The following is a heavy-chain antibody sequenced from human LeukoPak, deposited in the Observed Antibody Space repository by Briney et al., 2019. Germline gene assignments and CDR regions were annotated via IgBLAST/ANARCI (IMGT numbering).Heavy chain of an antibody. V-gene: IGHV4-61*03. D-gene: IGHD6-19*01. CDR1: GGSISSGSYY. CDR2: IYYSGST. Sequence: PSETLSLTCTVSGGSISSGSYYWSWIRQPPGKGLEWIGYIYYSGSTNYNPSLKSRVTISVDTSRNHFSLNLSSVTAADTAVYYCARHTPYRIVVAGRGGYYYYMDVWGKGTTVTVSS. J-gene: IGHJ6*03. CDR3: ARHTPYRIVVAGRGGYYYYMDV.